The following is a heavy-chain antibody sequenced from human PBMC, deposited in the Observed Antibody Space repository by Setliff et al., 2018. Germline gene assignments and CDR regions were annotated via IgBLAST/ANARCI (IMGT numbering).Heavy chain of an antibody. J-gene: IGHJ4*02. Sequence: PGGSLRLSCAASGLDFATHGIHWVRQAPGKGLEWVSYIRHDGHNKYYVDSVKGRFTISRDNAKNSLSLQMNSLRTEDTAVYYCVGAGTYSYWGQGTLVTVS. V-gene: IGHV3-30*02. CDR2: IRHDGHNK. CDR3: VGAGTYSY. D-gene: IGHD3-10*01. CDR1: GLDFATHG.